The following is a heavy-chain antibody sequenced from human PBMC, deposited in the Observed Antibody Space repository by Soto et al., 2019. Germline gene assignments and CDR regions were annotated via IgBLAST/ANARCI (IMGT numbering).Heavy chain of an antibody. CDR1: GFTFSGHG. D-gene: IGHD2-15*01. CDR3: ARDPESCSGGSCVAFDL. J-gene: IGHJ3*01. Sequence: QVQLVESGGGVVQPGRSLRLSCAESGFTFSGHGMHWVRQAPGRGLEWVAVIWYDGSQIYYGDSVRGRFTISRDNSKDTLYLQMNSLRAEDTAVYYCARDPESCSGGSCVAFDLWGQGTMVTVSS. CDR2: IWYDGSQI. V-gene: IGHV3-33*01.